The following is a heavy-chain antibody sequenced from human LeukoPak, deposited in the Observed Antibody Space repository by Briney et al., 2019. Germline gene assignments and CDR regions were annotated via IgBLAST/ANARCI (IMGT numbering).Heavy chain of an antibody. J-gene: IGHJ2*01. CDR1: GGSFSDYY. Sequence: PSETLSLTCTVSGGSFSDYYWSWVRQPAGKGLEWIGRISTSGRTNYNPALMSRLTMSLDTSKNQFSLKLRSVTAADTAVYYCARKDSLWYFDLWGRGTLVTVSS. CDR3: ARKDSLWYFDL. CDR2: ISTSGRT. V-gene: IGHV4-4*07.